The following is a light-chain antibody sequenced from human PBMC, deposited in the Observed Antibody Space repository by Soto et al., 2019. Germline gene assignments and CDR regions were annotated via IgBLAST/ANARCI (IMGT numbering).Light chain of an antibody. CDR1: SSDVGGYNY. V-gene: IGLV2-8*01. J-gene: IGLJ2*01. CDR3: SANACSSTL. CDR2: EVS. Sequence: QSALTQPPSAAGSPGQSVTISCTGTSSDVGGYNYVSWYQQHPCKASKLMVYEVSKQPSGVPDRFSGSKSGNTAYLTVSRLHAEDEGDYYCSANACSSTLFGGGTKLTVL.